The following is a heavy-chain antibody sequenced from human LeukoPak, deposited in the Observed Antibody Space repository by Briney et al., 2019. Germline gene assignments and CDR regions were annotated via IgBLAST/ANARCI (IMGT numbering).Heavy chain of an antibody. CDR2: IYTSGST. V-gene: IGHV4-4*07. CDR1: GGSISSYY. J-gene: IGHJ3*02. CDR3: ASPTIFGVPDAFDI. Sequence: SEALSLTCTVSGGSISSYYWSWIRQPAGKGLEWIGRIYTSGSTNYNPSLKSRVTMSVDTSKNQFSLKLSSVTAADTAVYYCASPTIFGVPDAFDIWGQGTMVTVSS. D-gene: IGHD3-3*01.